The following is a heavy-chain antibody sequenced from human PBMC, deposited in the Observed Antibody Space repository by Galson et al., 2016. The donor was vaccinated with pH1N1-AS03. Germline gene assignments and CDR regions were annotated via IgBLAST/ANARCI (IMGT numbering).Heavy chain of an antibody. CDR3: ASSGWHPSHYYDGHARGY. D-gene: IGHD3-16*01. J-gene: IGHJ4*02. Sequence: SVKVSCKASGYSFTSYAIQWVRQAPGQGLEWMGWINVGDGHTKYSQKFQGRVTITRDTSANTAYMDLSSLRSDDTAFYYCASSGWHPSHYYDGHARGYWGQGTFLTVAS. V-gene: IGHV1-3*01. CDR1: GYSFTSYA. CDR2: INVGDGHT.